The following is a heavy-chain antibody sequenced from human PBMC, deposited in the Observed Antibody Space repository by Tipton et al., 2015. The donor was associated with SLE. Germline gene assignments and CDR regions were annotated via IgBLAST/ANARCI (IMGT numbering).Heavy chain of an antibody. J-gene: IGHJ3*02. CDR1: GGTFSSYA. V-gene: IGHV1-69*01. Sequence: QSGAEVKKPGSSVKVSCKASGGTFSSYAISWVRQAPGQGLEWMGGIIPIFGTANYAQKFQGRVTITADESTSTAYMELSSLRSEDPAVYYCARAERNGGSHDVFDIWVQGTMVTVSS. D-gene: IGHD1-26*01. CDR2: IIPIFGTA. CDR3: ARAERNGGSHDVFDI.